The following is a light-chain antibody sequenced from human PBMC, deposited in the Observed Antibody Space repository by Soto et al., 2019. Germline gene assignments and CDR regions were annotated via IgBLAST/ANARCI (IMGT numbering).Light chain of an antibody. Sequence: QSVLTPPASVSGSPGQSITISCTGTSSDVGGYNYVSWYQQHPGKAPKLMIYDVNNRPSGVSNRFSGSKSGNTASLTISGLQAEDEADYYCSSYTSSSTLVFGGGTKVTVL. CDR1: SSDVGGYNY. CDR3: SSYTSSSTLV. V-gene: IGLV2-14*01. CDR2: DVN. J-gene: IGLJ2*01.